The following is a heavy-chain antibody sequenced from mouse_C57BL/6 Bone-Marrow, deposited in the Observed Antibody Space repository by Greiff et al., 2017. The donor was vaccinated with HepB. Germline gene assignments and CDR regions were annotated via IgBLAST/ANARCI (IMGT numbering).Heavy chain of an antibody. CDR2: IDPENGDT. CDR1: GFNIKDDY. Sequence: EVQVVESGAELVRPGASVKLSCTASGFNIKDDYMHWVKQRPEQGLEWIGWIDPENGDTEYASKFQGKATITADTSSNTAYLQLSSLTSEDTAVYYCTTWYLDVWGTGTTVTVSS. V-gene: IGHV14-4*01. CDR3: TTWYLDV. J-gene: IGHJ1*03.